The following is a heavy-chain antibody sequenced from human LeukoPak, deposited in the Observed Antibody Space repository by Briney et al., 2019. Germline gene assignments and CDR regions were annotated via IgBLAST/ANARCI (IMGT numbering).Heavy chain of an antibody. CDR2: IIPIFGTA. CDR3: AKESLRNTVTTRSEADY. V-gene: IGHV1-69*13. Sequence: GASVKVSCKASGGTFSSYAISWVRQAPGQGLEWMGGIIPIFGTANYAQKFQGRVTITADESTSTAYMELSSLRSEDTAVYYCAKESLRNTVTTRSEADYWGQGTLVTVSS. D-gene: IGHD4-17*01. CDR1: GGTFSSYA. J-gene: IGHJ4*02.